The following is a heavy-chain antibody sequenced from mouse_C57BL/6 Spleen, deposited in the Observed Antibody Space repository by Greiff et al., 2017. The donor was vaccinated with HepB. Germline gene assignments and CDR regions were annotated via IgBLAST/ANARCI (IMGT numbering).Heavy chain of an antibody. V-gene: IGHV1-50*01. CDR3: ARILFDY. CDR1: GYTFTSYW. CDR2: IDPSDSYT. J-gene: IGHJ2*01. Sequence: VQLQQPGAELVKPGASVKLSCKASGYTFTSYWMQWVKQRPGQGLEWIGEIDPSDSYTNYNQKFKGKATLTVDTSSSTAYMQLSSLTSEDSAVYYCARILFDYWGQGTTLTVSS.